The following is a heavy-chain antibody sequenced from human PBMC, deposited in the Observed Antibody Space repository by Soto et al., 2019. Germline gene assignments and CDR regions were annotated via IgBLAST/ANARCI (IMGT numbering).Heavy chain of an antibody. D-gene: IGHD7-27*01. CDR3: VKVWGGYYFDY. CDR2: ISSNGGNT. CDR1: GFSFSHYA. V-gene: IGHV3-64D*08. Sequence: EVQLVESGGGLVQPGGSLRLSCSASGFSFSHYAMHWVRQAPGKGLEYVSEISSNGGNTYYADSVKGRFTISRDNSKNSLYRQMSSLRAEDTAVDYCVKVWGGYYFDYWGQGTLVTVSS. J-gene: IGHJ4*02.